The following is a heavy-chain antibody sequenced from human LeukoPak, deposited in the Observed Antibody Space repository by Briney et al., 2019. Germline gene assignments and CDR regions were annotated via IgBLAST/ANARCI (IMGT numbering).Heavy chain of an antibody. D-gene: IGHD6-13*01. V-gene: IGHV3-15*01. Sequence: PGGSLRLSCAASGFTLSNAWMSWVRQAPGKGLEWVGRIKSKTDGGTTDYAAPVKGRFTISRDDSKNTLYLQMNSLKTEDTAVYYCTTVRAAAGTDYYYGMDVWGQGTTVTVSS. CDR3: TTVRAAAGTDYYYGMDV. J-gene: IGHJ6*02. CDR2: IKSKTDGGTT. CDR1: GFTLSNAW.